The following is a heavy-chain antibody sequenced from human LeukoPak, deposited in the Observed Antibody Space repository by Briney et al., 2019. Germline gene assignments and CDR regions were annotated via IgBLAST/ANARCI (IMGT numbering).Heavy chain of an antibody. CDR2: IHYSGST. CDR1: GGSISGSSYY. V-gene: IGHV4-39*02. CDR3: ARGEWELPDV. D-gene: IGHD1-26*01. J-gene: IGHJ3*01. Sequence: SETLSLTCTVSGGSISGSSYYWGWIRQPPGKGLEWIGSIHYSGSTYYNPSLKSRVTISVDTSKNQFSLKLNSVTATDTAVYYCARGEWELPDVWGQGTMVTVSS.